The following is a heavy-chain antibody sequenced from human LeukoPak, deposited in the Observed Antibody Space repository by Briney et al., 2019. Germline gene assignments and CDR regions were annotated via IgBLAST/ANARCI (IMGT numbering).Heavy chain of an antibody. Sequence: SETLSLTCTVSGGSISSYYWSWIRQPPGKGLEWIGYIYYSGSTNYNPSLKSRVTISVDTSKNQFSLKLSSVTAADTAVYYCARSVEGYCRGGSCYYYSYYMDVWGKGTTVTVSS. J-gene: IGHJ6*03. V-gene: IGHV4-59*01. CDR3: ARSVEGYCRGGSCYYYSYYMDV. CDR2: IYYSGST. CDR1: GGSISSYY. D-gene: IGHD2-15*01.